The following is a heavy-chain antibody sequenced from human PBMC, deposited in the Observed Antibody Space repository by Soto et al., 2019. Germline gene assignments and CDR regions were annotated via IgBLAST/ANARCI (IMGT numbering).Heavy chain of an antibody. Sequence: PGGSRRRSWAASGFTFSFYGMHWVRQAPGKGLEWVAVISYHGSNSYYADSVKGRFTISRDNSKNTLYLQMNSLRAEDTAVYYCAKSGSSSWTTSDYWGQGTLVTVSS. CDR1: GFTFSFYG. CDR2: ISYHGSNS. J-gene: IGHJ4*02. CDR3: AKSGSSSWTTSDY. V-gene: IGHV3-30*18. D-gene: IGHD6-13*01.